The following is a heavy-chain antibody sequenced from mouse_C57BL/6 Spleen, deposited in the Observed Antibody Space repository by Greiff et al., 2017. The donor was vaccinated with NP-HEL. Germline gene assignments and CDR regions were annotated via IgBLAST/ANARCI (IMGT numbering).Heavy chain of an antibody. J-gene: IGHJ4*01. V-gene: IGHV1-74*01. D-gene: IGHD1-1*01. Sequence: VQLQQPGAELVKPGASVKVSCKASGYTFTSYWMHWVKQRPGQGLEWIGRIHPSDSDTNYNQQFTGKATLTVDKSSSTAYMQLSSLTSEDAAVYYCAIVDDYGSSYAMDYGGQGTSGTVSA. CDR3: AIVDDYGSSYAMDY. CDR1: GYTFTSYW. CDR2: IHPSDSDT.